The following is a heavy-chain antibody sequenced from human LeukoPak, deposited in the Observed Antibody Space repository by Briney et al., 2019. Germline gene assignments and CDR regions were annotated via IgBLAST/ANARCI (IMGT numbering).Heavy chain of an antibody. Sequence: GGSLRLSCAASGFTFSGSAMHWVRQASGKGLEWVGRIRSKSNSYATAYAASVKGRFTISRDDSKNTAYLQMNSLRAEDTAVYYCARDSADIVVVPAATFSATPSYNWFDPWGQGTLVTVSS. J-gene: IGHJ5*02. D-gene: IGHD2-2*01. CDR2: IRSKSNSYAT. V-gene: IGHV3-73*01. CDR1: GFTFSGSA. CDR3: ARDSADIVVVPAATFSATPSYNWFDP.